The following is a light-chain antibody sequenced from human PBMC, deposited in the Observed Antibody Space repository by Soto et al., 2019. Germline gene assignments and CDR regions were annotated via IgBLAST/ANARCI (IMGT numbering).Light chain of an antibody. CDR3: YSSRSSSSTFYV. CDR1: SSDIGGSNY. CDR2: GVS. Sequence: QSALTQPASVSGSPGQSITISCAGTSSDIGGSNYVSWYQQHPGKAPKLMIYGVSNRPLGVSNRFSGSKSGNTASLTISGLQAEDEADYFCYSSRSSSSTFYVFGTGTKLTVL. V-gene: IGLV2-14*03. J-gene: IGLJ1*01.